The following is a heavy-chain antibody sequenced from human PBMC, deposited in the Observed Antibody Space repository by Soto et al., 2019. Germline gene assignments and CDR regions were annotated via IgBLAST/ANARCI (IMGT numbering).Heavy chain of an antibody. CDR1: GFSFGSYS. V-gene: IGHV3-23*01. CDR2: IGGDAVTT. CDR3: AKALYSSTSARGLDV. J-gene: IGHJ6*02. Sequence: EVQLLESGGGLVQPGGSLRLSCAASGFSFGSYSMTWVRQAPGKGLEWVSVIGGDAVTTYYADSVKGRFTVSRDNFKNTVHLQMNSLRAEDTAVYYCAKALYSSTSARGLDVWGQGTTVTVSS. D-gene: IGHD6-19*01.